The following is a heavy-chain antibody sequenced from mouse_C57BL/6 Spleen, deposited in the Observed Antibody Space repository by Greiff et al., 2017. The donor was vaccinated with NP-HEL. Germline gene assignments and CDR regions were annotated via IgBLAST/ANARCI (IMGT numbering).Heavy chain of an antibody. J-gene: IGHJ3*01. CDR3: ARSNWDGAY. CDR1: GYTFTSYW. CDR2: IHPSDSDT. Sequence: QVQLKQPGAELVKPGASVRVSCKASGYTFTSYWMPWVKRRPGQGLGWIGRIHPSDSDTNYNQRYKGKATLTVDKSSSTAYMQLSSLTSEDSAVYYCARSNWDGAYWGQGTLVTVSA. V-gene: IGHV1-74*01. D-gene: IGHD4-1*01.